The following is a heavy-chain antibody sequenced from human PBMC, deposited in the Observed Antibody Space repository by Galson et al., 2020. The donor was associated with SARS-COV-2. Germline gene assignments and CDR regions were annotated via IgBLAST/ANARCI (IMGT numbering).Heavy chain of an antibody. Sequence: GESLKISCAASGFTFSSYAMHWVRQAPGKGLEWVAVISYDGSNKYYADSVKGRFTIPRDNSKNTLYLQMNSLRAEDTAVYYCARDLRRDGYNSFGLRIYYYYYGMDVWGQGTTVTVSS. CDR3: ARDLRRDGYNSFGLRIYYYYYGMDV. V-gene: IGHV3-30-3*01. J-gene: IGHJ6*02. D-gene: IGHD3-16*01. CDR1: GFTFSSYA. CDR2: ISYDGSNK.